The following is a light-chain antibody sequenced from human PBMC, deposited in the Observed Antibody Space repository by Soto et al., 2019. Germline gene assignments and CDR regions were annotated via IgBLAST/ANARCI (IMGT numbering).Light chain of an antibody. Sequence: DIPMTQFASSMSASVGDRVTITCQASQGIRNDLGWYQQKPGKDPKRLIYAASSLQSGVPSRFSGSGSATEFTLAISSLQPEDSATFYCLQHSTYPLTFGQGTKVEIK. CDR1: QGIRND. CDR2: AAS. CDR3: LQHSTYPLT. J-gene: IGKJ1*01. V-gene: IGKV1-17*01.